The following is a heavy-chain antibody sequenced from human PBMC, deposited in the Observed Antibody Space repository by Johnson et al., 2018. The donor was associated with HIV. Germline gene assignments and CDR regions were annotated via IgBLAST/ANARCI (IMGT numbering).Heavy chain of an antibody. CDR1: GFTFSQFA. Sequence: QVQLVESGGGVVQPGRSLRLSCAASGFTFSQFAMHWVRQAPGKGLEWVAVISYDGSNKYYADSVKGRFTISRDNSKNTLYLQMKSLRPEDTALYYCAKDSRADAFDIWGQGTMVTVSS. J-gene: IGHJ3*02. CDR2: ISYDGSNK. V-gene: IGHV3-30*04. CDR3: AKDSRADAFDI.